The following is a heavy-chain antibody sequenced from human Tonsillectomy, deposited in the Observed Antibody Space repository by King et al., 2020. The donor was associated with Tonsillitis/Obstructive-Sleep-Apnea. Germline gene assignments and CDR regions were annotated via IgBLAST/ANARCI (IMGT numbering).Heavy chain of an antibody. CDR2: IYYSGGT. Sequence: QLQESGPGLVKPSETLSLTCTVSGGAVSSGSYYWSWILQPPGKGLEWIGYIYYSGGTHYNPSLKSRGTISVDTSKNHFSLKLSSVTAADTAVDYCAIGGYCSGGSCYPLFDYWGQGTLVTVSS. CDR1: GGAVSSGSYY. CDR3: AIGGYCSGGSCYPLFDY. J-gene: IGHJ4*02. D-gene: IGHD2-15*01. V-gene: IGHV4-61*01.